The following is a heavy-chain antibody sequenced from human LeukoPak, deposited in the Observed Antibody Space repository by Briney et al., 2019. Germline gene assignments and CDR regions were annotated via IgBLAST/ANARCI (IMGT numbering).Heavy chain of an antibody. CDR1: GFTFSSSD. Sequence: GGSLRLSCAASGFTFSSSDMHWVRQAPGKGLEWVAFIRYDGSNKYYADSVKGRFTISRDNSKNTLYLQMNSLRAEDTAVYYCAKATGYLLWGQGTLVIVSS. CDR3: AKATGYLL. J-gene: IGHJ4*02. D-gene: IGHD1-14*01. V-gene: IGHV3-30*02. CDR2: IRYDGSNK.